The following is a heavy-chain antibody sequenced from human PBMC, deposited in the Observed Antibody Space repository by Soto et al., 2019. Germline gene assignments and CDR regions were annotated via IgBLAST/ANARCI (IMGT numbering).Heavy chain of an antibody. CDR2: ISAYNGNT. CDR3: AVVVNGKGYHPVRFDY. V-gene: IGHV1-18*01. J-gene: IGHJ4*02. D-gene: IGHD3-22*01. Sequence: QVQLVQSGAEVKKPGASVKVSCKASGYTFTSYGISWVRQAPGQGLEWMGWISAYNGNTNYAQKLQGRVTMTTDTSTSTAYMELRSLGADDTAVYYGAVVVNGKGYHPVRFDYWGQGTLVTVSS. CDR1: GYTFTSYG.